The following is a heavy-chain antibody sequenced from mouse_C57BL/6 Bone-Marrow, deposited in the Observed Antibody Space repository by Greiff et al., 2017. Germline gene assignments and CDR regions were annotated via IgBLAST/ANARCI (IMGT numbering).Heavy chain of an antibody. V-gene: IGHV1-82*01. D-gene: IGHD2-14*01. Sequence: VKLQESGPELVKPGASVKISCKASGYAFSSSWMNWVKQRPGKGLEWIGRIYPGDGDTNYNGKFKGKATLTADKSSSTAYMQLSSLTSEDSAVYFCARWGYSRAYWGQGTLVTVSA. J-gene: IGHJ3*01. CDR2: IYPGDGDT. CDR1: GYAFSSSW. CDR3: ARWGYSRAY.